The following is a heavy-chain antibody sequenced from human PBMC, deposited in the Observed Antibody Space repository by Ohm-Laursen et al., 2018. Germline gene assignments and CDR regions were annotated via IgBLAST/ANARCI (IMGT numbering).Heavy chain of an antibody. Sequence: SLRLSCAASGFIFSNYWMTWVRQAPGKGLEWVANIRKDGGETYYVDSVKGRFTISRDNAKNSLYLQMNSLRVEDTAVYYCARDGSDMGDYWGQGTLVTVSS. CDR2: IRKDGGET. D-gene: IGHD5-12*01. CDR3: ARDGSDMGDY. J-gene: IGHJ4*02. V-gene: IGHV3-7*01. CDR1: GFIFSNYW.